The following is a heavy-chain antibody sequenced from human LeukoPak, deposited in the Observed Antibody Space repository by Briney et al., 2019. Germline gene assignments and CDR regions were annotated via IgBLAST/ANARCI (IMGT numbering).Heavy chain of an antibody. CDR3: ARVHRIEAGLHGVYFDY. D-gene: IGHD6-13*01. CDR2: MSPKSGNT. CDR1: GYTFTSYD. J-gene: IGHJ4*02. V-gene: IGHV1-8*03. Sequence: SSVRVSCKASGYTFTSYDIHWVRQAPGQGLEWMGWMSPKSGNTGYAQKIQGRVTITKDNSITTAYMELSRLRSEDTAAYYCARVHRIEAGLHGVYFDYWGQGALVTVSS.